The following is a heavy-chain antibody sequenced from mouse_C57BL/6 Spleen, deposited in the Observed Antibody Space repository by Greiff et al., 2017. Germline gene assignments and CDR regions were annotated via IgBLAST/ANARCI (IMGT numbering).Heavy chain of an antibody. CDR3: ARWLGFAY. V-gene: IGHV1-50*01. CDR2: IDPSDSYT. J-gene: IGHJ3*01. Sequence: QVQLKQPGAELVKPGASVKLSCKASGYTFTSYWMQWVKQRPGRGLEWIGEIDPSDSYTNYNQKFKGKATLTVDTSSSTAYMQLSSLTSEDSAVYYCARWLGFAYWGQGTLVTVSA. CDR1: GYTFTSYW. D-gene: IGHD3-3*01.